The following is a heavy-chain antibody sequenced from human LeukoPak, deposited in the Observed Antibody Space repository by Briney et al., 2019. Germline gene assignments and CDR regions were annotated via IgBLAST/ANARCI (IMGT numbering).Heavy chain of an antibody. V-gene: IGHV3-66*01. CDR2: IYSGGST. CDR1: GFTVSSNY. D-gene: IGHD3-22*01. Sequence: PGGSLRLSCAASGFTVSSNYMSWLRQAPGKGLEWGSVIYSGGSTYYADSVKGRFIISRDNSKNMLYPQMNSLRAEDTAVYYCARDAGDRSGYFYDAFDIWGQGTMVTVSS. CDR3: ARDAGDRSGYFYDAFDI. J-gene: IGHJ3*02.